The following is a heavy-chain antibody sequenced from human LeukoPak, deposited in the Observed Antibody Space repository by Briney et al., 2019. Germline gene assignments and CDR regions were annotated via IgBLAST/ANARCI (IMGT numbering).Heavy chain of an antibody. J-gene: IGHJ4*02. V-gene: IGHV4-59*01. CDR3: ARHSSDDSSGYYYVGREYYFDY. D-gene: IGHD3-22*01. CDR2: IYGDGST. Sequence: PSETLSLTCTVSGGSITSYYWTWIRQPPGKGLEWIGFIYGDGSTKYNPSLKSRVTMSVDTSKNQFSLKLSSATAADSAVYYCARHSSDDSSGYYYVGREYYFDYWGQGTLVTVSS. CDR1: GGSITSYY.